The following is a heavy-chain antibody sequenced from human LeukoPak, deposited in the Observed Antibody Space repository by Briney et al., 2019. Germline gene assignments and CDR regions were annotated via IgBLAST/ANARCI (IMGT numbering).Heavy chain of an antibody. CDR3: ARVVDGMDV. J-gene: IGHJ6*02. CDR2: TYYRSKWYN. Sequence: SQTLSLACAISGDSVSSNSAAWNWIMQSPSRGLEWLGRTYYRSKWYNDYAVSVKSRITINPDTSKIQLSLQLNSVTPEDTAVYYCARVVDGMDVWGQGTTVTVSS. CDR1: GDSVSSNSAA. V-gene: IGHV6-1*01.